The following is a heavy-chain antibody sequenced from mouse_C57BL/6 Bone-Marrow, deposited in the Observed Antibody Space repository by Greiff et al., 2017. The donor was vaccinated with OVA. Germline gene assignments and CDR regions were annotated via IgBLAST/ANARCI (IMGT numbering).Heavy chain of an antibody. Sequence: DVHLVESGGGLVQSGRSLRLSCATSGFTFSDFYMEWVRQAPGKGLEWIAASRNKANDYTTEYSASVKGRFTVSRETSQSILYLQMNAQRAEDTAIYYCARDADYYGSSYGGYFDGWGTGTTVTVSS. J-gene: IGHJ1*03. CDR3: ARDADYYGSSYGGYFDG. D-gene: IGHD1-1*01. V-gene: IGHV7-1*01. CDR1: GFTFSDFY. CDR2: SRNKANDYTT.